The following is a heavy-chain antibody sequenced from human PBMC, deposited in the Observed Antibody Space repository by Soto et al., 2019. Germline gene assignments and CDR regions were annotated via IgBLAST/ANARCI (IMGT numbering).Heavy chain of an antibody. V-gene: IGHV1-8*01. CDR3: ARMATSGTLNWFDP. CDR1: GYTFGNID. J-gene: IGHJ5*02. CDR2: MNPNSGNT. Sequence: PSLKVSCKASGYTFGNIDIGGVRQATGQGLEWMGWMNPNSGNTGYAQKFQGRVSMTRNTSITTAYLELSSLRSDDTAIYYCARMATSGTLNWFDPWGQGTLVTVSS.